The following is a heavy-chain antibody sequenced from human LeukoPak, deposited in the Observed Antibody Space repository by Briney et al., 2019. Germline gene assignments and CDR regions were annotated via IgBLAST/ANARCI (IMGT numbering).Heavy chain of an antibody. CDR1: GYSISSGYY. Sequence: SSETLSFTCTVSGYSISSGYYWGWIRRPPGKGLEWIGSIYHSGSTYYKPSLKSRVTISVDTSKNQFSLKLRSVTAADTAVYYCARDLRSSSGSVDYWGQGTLVTVSS. CDR3: ARDLRSSSGSVDY. CDR2: IYHSGST. V-gene: IGHV4-38-2*02. J-gene: IGHJ4*02. D-gene: IGHD3-22*01.